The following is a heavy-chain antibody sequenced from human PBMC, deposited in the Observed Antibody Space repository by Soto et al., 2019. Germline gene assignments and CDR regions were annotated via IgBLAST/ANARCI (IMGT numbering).Heavy chain of an antibody. CDR1: GFTFDDYA. CDR3: AKGINWFGDPGPAAFDI. CDR2: VSWNSGSI. J-gene: IGHJ3*02. D-gene: IGHD3-10*01. V-gene: IGHV3-9*01. Sequence: EVQLVESGGGLVQPGRSVRLSCAASGFTFDDYAMHWVRQAPGKGLAWVSGVSWNSGSIGYADSVKGRFTISRDNAKNALYLQMNSLRAEDTALYYCAKGINWFGDPGPAAFDIWGQGTMVTVSS.